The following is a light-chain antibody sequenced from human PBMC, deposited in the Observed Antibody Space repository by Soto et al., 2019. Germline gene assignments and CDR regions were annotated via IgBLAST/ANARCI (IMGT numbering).Light chain of an antibody. CDR1: QSVGRF. V-gene: IGKV3-11*01. CDR2: DAS. J-gene: IGKJ4*01. CDR3: QHRGNWPLT. Sequence: EIVLTQSPVTLSLSPGERATLSCRASQSVGRFLAWYQQKPGQAPRLLIYDASNRATGIPARFSGSGSGTDFTLTISSLEPEDFAIYYCQHRGNWPLTFGGGTKVEIK.